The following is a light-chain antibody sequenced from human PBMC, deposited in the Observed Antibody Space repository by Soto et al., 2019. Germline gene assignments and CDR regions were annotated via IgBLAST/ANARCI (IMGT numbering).Light chain of an antibody. J-gene: IGKJ1*01. CDR2: GAS. Sequence: EIVLTQSPGTVSLSPGEGATLSCRASQSMGSRWLAWYQQKPGQAPRVLIYGASKRATGIPDRISGSGSGTDFTLTINRLEPEDFAVYYCQQYESSRTFGQGTKVEMK. V-gene: IGKV3-20*01. CDR3: QQYESSRT. CDR1: QSMGSRW.